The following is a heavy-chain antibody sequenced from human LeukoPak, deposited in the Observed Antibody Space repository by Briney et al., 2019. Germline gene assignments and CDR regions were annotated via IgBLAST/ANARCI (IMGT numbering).Heavy chain of an antibody. J-gene: IGHJ3*02. CDR1: GFTLRSYG. D-gene: IGHD3-16*01. CDR2: ISGSGGKT. CDR3: ARDDAFAFDI. V-gene: IGHV3-23*01. Sequence: PGGSLRLSCAASGFTLRSYGMSWVRQAPGKGLEWVSGISGSGGKTYYADSVKGRFTISRDNAKNSLYLQMNSLRDEDTAVYYCARDDAFAFDIWGQGTTVTVSS.